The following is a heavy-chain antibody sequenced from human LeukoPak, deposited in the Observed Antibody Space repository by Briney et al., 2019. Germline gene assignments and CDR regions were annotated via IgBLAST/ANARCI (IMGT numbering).Heavy chain of an antibody. CDR1: GYTFTGYY. D-gene: IGHD1-1*01. CDR3: ARDRVKLERRGYYYYGMDV. J-gene: IGHJ6*02. Sequence: VASVKVSCKASGYTFTGYYMHWVRQAPGQGLEWMGWINPNSGGTNYAQKFQGWVTMTRDTSISTAYMELSRLRSDDTAVYYCARDRVKLERRGYYYYGMDVWGQGTTVTVSS. V-gene: IGHV1-2*04. CDR2: INPNSGGT.